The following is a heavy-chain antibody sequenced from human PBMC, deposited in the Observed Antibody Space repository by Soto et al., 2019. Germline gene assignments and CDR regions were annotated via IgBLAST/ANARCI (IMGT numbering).Heavy chain of an antibody. Sequence: PGGSLRLSCAASGFTFSSYAMSWVRQAPGKGLEWVSAISGSGGSTYYADSVKGRFTISRDNSKNTLYLQMNSLRAEDTAVYYCAKDLLKWDIVVVVAATPYAFDIWGQGTMVT. D-gene: IGHD2-15*01. CDR3: AKDLLKWDIVVVVAATPYAFDI. V-gene: IGHV3-23*01. CDR1: GFTFSSYA. CDR2: ISGSGGST. J-gene: IGHJ3*02.